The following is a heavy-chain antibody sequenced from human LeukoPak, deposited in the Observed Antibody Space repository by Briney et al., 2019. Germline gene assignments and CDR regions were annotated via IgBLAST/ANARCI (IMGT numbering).Heavy chain of an antibody. Sequence: PGGSLRLPCAASGFTFSDYYMSWIRQAPGKGLEWVSYISSSSSYTNYADSVKGRFTISRDNAKNSLYLQMNSLRAEDTAVYYCARDMGSSWHSDYWGQGTLVTVSS. V-gene: IGHV3-11*06. D-gene: IGHD6-13*01. J-gene: IGHJ4*02. CDR2: ISSSSSYT. CDR3: ARDMGSSWHSDY. CDR1: GFTFSDYY.